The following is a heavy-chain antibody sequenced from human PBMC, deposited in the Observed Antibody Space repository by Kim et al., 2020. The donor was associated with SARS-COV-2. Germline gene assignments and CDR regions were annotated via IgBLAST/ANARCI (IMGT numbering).Heavy chain of an antibody. Sequence: GGSLRLSCAASGFTFSSYEMNWVRQAPGKGLEWVSYISSSGSTIYYADSVKGRFTISRDNAKNSLYLQMNSLRAEDTAVYYCARGEYEGVTTRYYGMDVWGQGTTVTVSS. V-gene: IGHV3-48*03. J-gene: IGHJ6*02. CDR1: GFTFSSYE. D-gene: IGHD4-17*01. CDR3: ARGEYEGVTTRYYGMDV. CDR2: ISSSGSTI.